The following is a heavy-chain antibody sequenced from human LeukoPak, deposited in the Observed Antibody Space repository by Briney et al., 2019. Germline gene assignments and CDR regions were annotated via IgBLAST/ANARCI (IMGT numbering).Heavy chain of an antibody. D-gene: IGHD6-13*01. CDR2: IYYSGSP. CDR1: VGSLSSGGYY. CDR3: VRADSAAAGLFDC. V-gene: IGHV4-31*03. Sequence: SQTLSLTCTVSVGSLSSGGYYWTWIRQYPGKGLEWIGYIYYSGSPYYNPSLKSRVTISVDKSKNQFSLNLSSVTAADTAVYYCVRADSAAAGLFDCWGQGTLVTVSS. J-gene: IGHJ4*02.